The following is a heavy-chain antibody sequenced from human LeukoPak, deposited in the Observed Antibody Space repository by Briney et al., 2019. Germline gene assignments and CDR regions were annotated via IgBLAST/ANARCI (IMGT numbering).Heavy chain of an antibody. CDR3: ARYLIYCSSTSCTRGNFDY. CDR1: GGTFSSYA. CDR2: IIPIFGTA. V-gene: IGHV1-69*06. D-gene: IGHD2-2*01. J-gene: IGHJ4*02. Sequence: SVKVSCKASGGTFSSYAISWVRQAPGQGLEWMGGIIPIFGTANYAQKFQGRVTITADKSTSTAYMELSSLRSEDTAVYYCARYLIYCSSTSCTRGNFDYWGQGTLSPSPQ.